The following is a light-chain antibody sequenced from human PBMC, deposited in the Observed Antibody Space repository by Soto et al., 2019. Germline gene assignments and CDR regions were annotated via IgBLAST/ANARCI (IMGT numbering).Light chain of an antibody. CDR2: DTS. CDR1: QSVNNNY. Sequence: EIVLMQSPGTLSLSPGEGATLSCRASQSVNNNYLAWYQQRPGQAPTVLIFDTSRRATGVPDRFSGSGSGTDFTLRISRVEPVDFAVYYCQQYGSSQFTFGPGTKVNIK. J-gene: IGKJ3*01. CDR3: QQYGSSQFT. V-gene: IGKV3-20*01.